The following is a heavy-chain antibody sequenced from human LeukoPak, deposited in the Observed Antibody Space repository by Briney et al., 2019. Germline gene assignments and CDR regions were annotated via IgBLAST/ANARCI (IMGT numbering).Heavy chain of an antibody. D-gene: IGHD2-2*01. Sequence: GGSLRLSCAAAGFTLGNSAMSWVRQASGKGPKWISTVSRSGPETYYADSLKGRFTIFRDNSKNTLYLQMNSLRAEDLAVNNCARESVVSCYYFDHWGQGTLVTVSS. J-gene: IGHJ4*02. CDR1: GFTLGNSA. CDR2: VSRSGPET. V-gene: IGHV3-23*01. CDR3: ARESVVSCYYFDH.